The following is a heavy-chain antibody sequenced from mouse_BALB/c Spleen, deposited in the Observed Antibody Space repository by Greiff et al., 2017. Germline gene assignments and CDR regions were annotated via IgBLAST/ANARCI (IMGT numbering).Heavy chain of an antibody. V-gene: IGHV5-12-2*01. CDR3: ARHNGLLSLFAY. CDR1: GFTFSSYT. Sequence: EVQVVESGGGLVQPGGSLKLSCAASGFTFSSYTMSWVRQTPEKRLEWVAYISNGGGSTYYPDTVKGRFTISRDNAKNTLYLQMSSLKSEDTAMYYCARHNGLLSLFAYWGQGTLVTVSA. CDR2: ISNGGGST. J-gene: IGHJ3*01. D-gene: IGHD2-10*01.